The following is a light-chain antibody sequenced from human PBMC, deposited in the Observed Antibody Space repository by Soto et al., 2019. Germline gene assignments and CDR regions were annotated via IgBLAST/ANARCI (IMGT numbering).Light chain of an antibody. CDR1: SSDVGAYNY. J-gene: IGLJ1*01. CDR2: EVS. V-gene: IGLV2-8*01. Sequence: SALTQPPSASGSPGQSVTISCSGTSSDVGAYNYVSWYQQHPGKAPRLLIYEVSQRPSGVPDRFSGSKSANTASLTVSGLQPEDEADYYCSSYAGTNNLLYVFGTGTKV. CDR3: SSYAGTNNLLYV.